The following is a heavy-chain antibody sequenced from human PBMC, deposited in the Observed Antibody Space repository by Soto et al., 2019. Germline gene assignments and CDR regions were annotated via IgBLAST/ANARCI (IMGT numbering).Heavy chain of an antibody. J-gene: IGHJ4*02. D-gene: IGHD2-15*01. Sequence: HPGGSLRLSCTASGFTFGDYAMSWVRQAPGKGLEWVGFIRSKAYGGTTEYAASVKGRFTISRDDSKSIAYLQMNSLKTEDTAVYYCTRDLGGYCSGGSCYSELDYFDYWGQGTLVTVSS. CDR3: TRDLGGYCSGGSCYSELDYFDY. CDR2: IRSKAYGGTT. V-gene: IGHV3-49*04. CDR1: GFTFGDYA.